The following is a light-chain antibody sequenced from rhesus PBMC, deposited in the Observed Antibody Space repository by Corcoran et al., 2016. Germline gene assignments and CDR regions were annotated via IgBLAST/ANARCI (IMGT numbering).Light chain of an antibody. Sequence: QVILTQSPATLSLSPGERATLSCRASQSVSTYLAWYQQKPGQAPKLLIYDSSSKATGIPYRFSGSGSGTEFTLTISSLEPEDFSVYYCQKYSTSPRTFGQGTKVEIK. V-gene: IGKV3-53*01. J-gene: IGKJ1*01. CDR1: QSVSTY. CDR2: DSS. CDR3: QKYSTSPRT.